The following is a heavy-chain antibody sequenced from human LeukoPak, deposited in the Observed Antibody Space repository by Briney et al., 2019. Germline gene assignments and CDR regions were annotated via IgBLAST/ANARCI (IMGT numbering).Heavy chain of an antibody. J-gene: IGHJ6*02. V-gene: IGHV3-7*03. CDR1: GFTFSSYW. CDR2: INHNGNVN. D-gene: IGHD3-16*01. Sequence: GGSLRLSCAASGFTFSSYWMNWARQAPGKGLEWVASINHNGNVNYYVDSVKGRFPISRDNAKNSLYLQMSNLRAEDTAVYFCARGGGLDVWGQGATVTVSS. CDR3: ARGGGLDV.